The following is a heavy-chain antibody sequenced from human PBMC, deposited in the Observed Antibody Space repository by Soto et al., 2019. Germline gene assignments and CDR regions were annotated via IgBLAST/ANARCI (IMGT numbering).Heavy chain of an antibody. D-gene: IGHD1-26*01. V-gene: IGHV1-18*01. CDR3: ARDLAKGGGSAGFDY. Sequence: ASVKVSCKASGYTFTSYTVSWVRQAPGQGLEWVGWIGPSSGNTDSARNLQGRVTMTRDTSLSTVYMTLTRLTSDDTAVYYCARDLAKGGGSAGFDYWGQGTLVTVSS. CDR1: GYTFTSYT. CDR2: IGPSSGNT. J-gene: IGHJ4*02.